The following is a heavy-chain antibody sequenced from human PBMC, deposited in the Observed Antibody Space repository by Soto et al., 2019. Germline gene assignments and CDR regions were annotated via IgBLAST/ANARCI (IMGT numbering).Heavy chain of an antibody. J-gene: IGHJ6*02. CDR3: ARAGIAAPRSGEYGMDV. CDR2: INPNSGGT. CDR1: GFTFTGHY. D-gene: IGHD6-13*01. Sequence: QVRLVQSGAEVKKPGASVKVSCKASGFTFTGHYIHWVRQAPGQGLAWMGWINPNSGGTKYGQKFEGRVTLTRETSISTAYMELNSLTSDDTTVYYCARAGIAAPRSGEYGMDVWGQGTTVTVSS. V-gene: IGHV1-2*02.